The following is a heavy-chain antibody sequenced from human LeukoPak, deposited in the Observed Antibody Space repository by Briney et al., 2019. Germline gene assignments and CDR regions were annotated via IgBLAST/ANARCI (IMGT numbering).Heavy chain of an antibody. CDR1: GFTFSSYG. CDR2: IWYDGSNK. D-gene: IGHD3-22*01. J-gene: IGHJ4*02. CDR3: ARDQARGYHRIFDY. Sequence: GGSLRLSCAASGFTFSSYGMHWVRQAPGKGLEWVAVIWYDGSNKYYADSVKGRFTISRDNSKNTLYLQMNSLRAEDTAVYYCARDQARGYHRIFDYWGQGTLVTVSS. V-gene: IGHV3-30*19.